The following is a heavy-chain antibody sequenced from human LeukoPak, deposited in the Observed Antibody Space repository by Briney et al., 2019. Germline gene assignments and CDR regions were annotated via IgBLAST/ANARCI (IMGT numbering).Heavy chain of an antibody. CDR1: GGSISSYY. CDR2: IYYSGST. Sequence: SETLSLTCTVSGGSISSYYWSWIRQPPGKGLEWIGYIYYSGSTNYNPSLKSRVTISVDTSKNQFSLKLSSVTAADTAVYYCARVDWNYAGTTYFDYWGQGTLVTVSS. CDR3: ARVDWNYAGTTYFDY. D-gene: IGHD1-7*01. V-gene: IGHV4-59*08. J-gene: IGHJ4*02.